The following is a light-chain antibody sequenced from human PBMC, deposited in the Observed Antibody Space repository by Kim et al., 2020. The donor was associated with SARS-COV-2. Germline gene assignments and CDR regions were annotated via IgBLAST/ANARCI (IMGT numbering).Light chain of an antibody. Sequence: SPGERATLSCRASQSVSSSYLAWDQQKPGQAPRLLIYGASSRATGIPDRFSGSGSGTDFTLTISRLEPEDFAVYYCQQYGISPYTFGQGTKVDIK. CDR2: GAS. CDR1: QSVSSSY. CDR3: QQYGISPYT. V-gene: IGKV3-20*01. J-gene: IGKJ2*01.